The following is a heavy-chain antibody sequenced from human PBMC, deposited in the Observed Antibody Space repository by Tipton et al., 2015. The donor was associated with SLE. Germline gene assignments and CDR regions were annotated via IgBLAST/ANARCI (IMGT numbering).Heavy chain of an antibody. D-gene: IGHD2-15*01. CDR2: VNYGGDT. Sequence: TLSLTCTVSGGSISSSSYYWGWIRQPPGKGLEWIGTVNYGGDTYYNPSLKSRVTISVDTSKNQFSLKLSSVTAADTAVYYCARDKPRYCSGGSCYFDAFDIWGQGAMVTVSS. CDR1: GGSISSSSYY. CDR3: ARDKPRYCSGGSCYFDAFDI. V-gene: IGHV4-39*07. J-gene: IGHJ3*02.